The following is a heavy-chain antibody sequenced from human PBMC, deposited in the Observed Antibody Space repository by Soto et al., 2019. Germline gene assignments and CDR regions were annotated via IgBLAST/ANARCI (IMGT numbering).Heavy chain of an antibody. V-gene: IGHV2-26*01. D-gene: IGHD3-22*01. CDR3: ARVYDSSGYEY. CDR2: IFSNDDK. Sequence: QVTLKESGPVLVKPTETLTLTCTVSGFSLGNPRMGVSWIRQPPGKALEWLAHIFSNDDKSYRTSLKSRVTISKDTSKSQVVPTMTNMDPVDTGTYYCARVYDSSGYEYWGQGTLVTVSS. J-gene: IGHJ4*02. CDR1: GFSLGNPRMG.